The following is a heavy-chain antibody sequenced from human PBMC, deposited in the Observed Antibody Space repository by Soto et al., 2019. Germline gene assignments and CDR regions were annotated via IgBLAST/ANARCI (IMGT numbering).Heavy chain of an antibody. J-gene: IGHJ4*02. CDR2: IRGSGDST. V-gene: IGHV3-23*01. Sequence: EVQLLESGGGLVQPGGSLRLSCTASGFTFSNYAMSWVRQAPGKGLEWVSTIRGSGDSTNYAASVKGQFAISRDKSNNMLYVQMDSLRVEDTAVYYCAKENRRGYCTGGICYGSFDYWGQGTLVTVSS. D-gene: IGHD2-15*01. CDR3: AKENRRGYCTGGICYGSFDY. CDR1: GFTFSNYA.